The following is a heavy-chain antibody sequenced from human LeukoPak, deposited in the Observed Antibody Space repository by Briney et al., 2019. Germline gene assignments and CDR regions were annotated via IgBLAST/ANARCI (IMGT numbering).Heavy chain of an antibody. Sequence: PSETLSLTCTVSGGSISSYYWSWIRQPPGKGLEWIGYIYYSGSTNYNPSLKSRVTISVDTSKNQFSLKLSSVTAADTAVYYCARGYSGYVPHFDYWGQGTLVTVSS. CDR1: GGSISSYY. CDR2: IYYSGST. CDR3: ARGYSGYVPHFDY. J-gene: IGHJ4*02. V-gene: IGHV4-59*01. D-gene: IGHD5-12*01.